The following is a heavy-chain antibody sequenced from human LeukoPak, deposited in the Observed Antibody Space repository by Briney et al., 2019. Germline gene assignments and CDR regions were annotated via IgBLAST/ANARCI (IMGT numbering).Heavy chain of an antibody. CDR2: IRYDGSNN. J-gene: IGHJ4*02. Sequence: GGSLRLSCAASGFTFSSYGMHWVRQAPGKGLEWVAFIRYDGSNNYYADSVKGRFTISRDNSKNTLYLQMNSLRAEDTAVYYCAKDRDYYGSGSYPLFAYWGQGTLVTVSS. V-gene: IGHV3-30*02. CDR3: AKDRDYYGSGSYPLFAY. D-gene: IGHD3-10*01. CDR1: GFTFSSYG.